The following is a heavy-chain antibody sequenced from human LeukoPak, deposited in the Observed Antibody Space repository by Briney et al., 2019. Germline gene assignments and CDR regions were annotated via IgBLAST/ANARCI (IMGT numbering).Heavy chain of an antibody. J-gene: IGHJ3*01. D-gene: IGHD6-19*01. CDR3: AITYNSGTGDAFDV. CDR2: INPNSGVT. CDR1: GYTFIGYY. V-gene: IGHV1-2*02. Sequence: ASVKVSCKSSGYTFIGYYIHWVRQAPGQGLEWMGWINPNSGVTDSGQEFQGRVTMTRDTSINTAYIELRRLRSDDTAVYFCAITYNSGTGDAFDVWGQGTMVTVSS.